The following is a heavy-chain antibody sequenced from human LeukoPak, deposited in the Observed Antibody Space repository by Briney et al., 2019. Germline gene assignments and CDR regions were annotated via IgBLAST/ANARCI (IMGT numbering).Heavy chain of an antibody. J-gene: IGHJ5*02. D-gene: IGHD3-10*01. CDR3: ARDMPSYYYGSGKNL. V-gene: IGHV1-18*01. CDR2: ISTYNGNTNYAQT. CDR1: GYTFTNYG. Sequence: ASVKVSCKASGYTFTNYGISWVRQAPGQGLEWMGWISTYNGNTNYAQTNYAQKFQGRVTMTTDTSASTAYMELRSLRSDDTAMYYCARDMPSYYYGSGKNLWGQGTLVTVSS.